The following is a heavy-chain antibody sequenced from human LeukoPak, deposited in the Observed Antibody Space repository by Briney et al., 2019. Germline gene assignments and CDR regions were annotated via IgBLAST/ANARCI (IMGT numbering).Heavy chain of an antibody. CDR1: GFTFSSYG. Sequence: PGRSLRLSCAASGFTFSSYGMHWVRQAPGKGLEWVAVIWYDGSNKYYADSVKGRFTISRDNSKNTLYLQMNSLRAEDTAVYYCARMEYSSGWGIDYWGQGAWSPSPQ. CDR3: ARMEYSSGWGIDY. J-gene: IGHJ4*02. V-gene: IGHV3-33*01. D-gene: IGHD6-19*01. CDR2: IWYDGSNK.